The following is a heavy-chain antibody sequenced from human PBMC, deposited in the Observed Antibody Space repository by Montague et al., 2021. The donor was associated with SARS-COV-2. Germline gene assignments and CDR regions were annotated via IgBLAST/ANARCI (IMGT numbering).Heavy chain of an antibody. V-gene: IGHV3-21*01. J-gene: IGHJ4*02. Sequence: SLRLSCAASGFSFSSYHMNWVRQAPGKGLEWVSSISPSGDYIYSXDSLKGRFIISRDNAKNSLYLQMSSLRAEDTAIYYCARASWIVATVPDYWGRGTLVTVSS. D-gene: IGHD5-12*01. CDR2: ISPSGDYI. CDR3: ARASWIVATVPDY. CDR1: GFSFSSYH.